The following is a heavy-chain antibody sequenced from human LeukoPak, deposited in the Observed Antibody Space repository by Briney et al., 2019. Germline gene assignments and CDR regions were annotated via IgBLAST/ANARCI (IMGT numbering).Heavy chain of an antibody. D-gene: IGHD5-18*01. CDR1: GFTFSSYG. CDR3: ARDPAGVRDSYGYFPES. V-gene: IGHV3-30*03. CDR2: ISYDGSNK. Sequence: YPGGSLRLSCAASGFTFSSYGMHWVRQAPGKGLEWVAVISYDGSNKYYADSVKGRFTISRDNSKNTLYLQMNSLRAEDTAVYYCARDPAGVRDSYGYFPESWGQGTLVTVSS. J-gene: IGHJ4*02.